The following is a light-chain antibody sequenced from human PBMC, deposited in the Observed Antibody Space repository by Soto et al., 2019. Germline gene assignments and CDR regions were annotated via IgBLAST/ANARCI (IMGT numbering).Light chain of an antibody. V-gene: IGKV1-27*01. Sequence: DIQMTQSPTSLSASVGDRVTITCRAIQVIRNYVAWYQKIPGKAPKLLIYAASTWQSGVPSRFSGSGSGTDFAITINGLKPEDVATYSCQKYSSVPFFGPGTKVEIK. CDR1: QVIRNY. CDR3: QKYSSVPF. J-gene: IGKJ3*01. CDR2: AAS.